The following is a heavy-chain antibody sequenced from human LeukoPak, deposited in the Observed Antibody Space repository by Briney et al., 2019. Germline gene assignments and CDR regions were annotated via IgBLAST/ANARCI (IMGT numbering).Heavy chain of an antibody. V-gene: IGHV4-59*01. CDR2: IYYSGST. Sequence: SETLSLTCTVSGGSISGYYWSWIRQPPGKGLEWIGYIYYSGSTNYNPSLKSRVTISVDTSKNQFSLKLSSVAAADTAVYYCAREGYCSGGSCHLNWFDPWGQGTLVTVSS. J-gene: IGHJ5*02. CDR3: AREGYCSGGSCHLNWFDP. CDR1: GGSISGYY. D-gene: IGHD2-15*01.